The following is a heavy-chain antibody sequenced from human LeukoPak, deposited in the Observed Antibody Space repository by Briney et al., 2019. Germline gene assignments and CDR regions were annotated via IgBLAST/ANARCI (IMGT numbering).Heavy chain of an antibody. CDR3: ARHPGQVPDY. J-gene: IGHJ4*02. CDR1: GYNFTNYW. V-gene: IGHV5-51*01. Sequence: GASLKISCKASGYNFTNYWIGWVRPMPGKGLEWMGIIYPDDSDTRYSPSFQGQVTISADKSISTAYLQWSILKASDTAMYYCARHPGQVPDYWGQGTLVTVSS. CDR2: IYPDDSDT.